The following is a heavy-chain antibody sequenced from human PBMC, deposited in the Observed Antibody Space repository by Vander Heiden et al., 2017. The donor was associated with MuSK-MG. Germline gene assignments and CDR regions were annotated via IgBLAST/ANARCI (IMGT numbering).Heavy chain of an antibody. CDR3: ARELNDLAGTDEAFDM. J-gene: IGHJ3*02. CDR1: GYDSNGDS. Sequence: QAPLVQSGAEVKKPGASVRVSCRGSGYDSNGDSIHWVRQAPGQGLEWMGWISPYNGATKYSERFQGRVTMTTDTFISTTYMELSMLRSDDTALYYCARELNDLAGTDEAFDMWGQGTAVTVSS. V-gene: IGHV1-2*02. CDR2: ISPYNGAT. D-gene: IGHD3-16*01.